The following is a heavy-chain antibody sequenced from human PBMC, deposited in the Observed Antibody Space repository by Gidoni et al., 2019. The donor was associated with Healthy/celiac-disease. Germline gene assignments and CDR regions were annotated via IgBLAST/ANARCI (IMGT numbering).Heavy chain of an antibody. CDR3: ARLYYYGSGSYHYYMDV. D-gene: IGHD3-10*01. CDR1: GGSISSSSYY. CDR2: LNYSGST. V-gene: IGHV4-39*01. J-gene: IGHJ6*03. Sequence: QLQLQESGPGLVKPSETLSLTCTVSGGSISSSSYYWGGIRQPPGKGLEWIGSLNYSGSTYYNPSLKSRVTISVDTSKNQFSLKLSSVTAADTAVYYCARLYYYGSGSYHYYMDVWGKGTTVTVSS.